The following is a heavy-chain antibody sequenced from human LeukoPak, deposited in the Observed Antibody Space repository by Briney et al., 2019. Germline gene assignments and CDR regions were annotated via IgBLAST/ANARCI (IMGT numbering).Heavy chain of an antibody. J-gene: IGHJ3*02. CDR2: ISNSGST. CDR1: GGSISSYY. Sequence: PSETLSLTCTVSGGSISSYYWSWLRQPPGKGLEWIGYISNSGSTNYNPSLQSRVTISVDRSKNQLSMELNSVTAADTAVYYCVRLQPNTGEWAFDIWGQGTTVSVS. V-gene: IGHV4-59*01. CDR3: VRLQPNTGEWAFDI. D-gene: IGHD1-1*01.